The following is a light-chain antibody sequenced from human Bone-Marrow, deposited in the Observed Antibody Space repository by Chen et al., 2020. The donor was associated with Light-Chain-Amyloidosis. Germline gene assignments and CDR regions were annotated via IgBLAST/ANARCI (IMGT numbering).Light chain of an antibody. CDR2: KDS. CDR1: ILAQHL. Sequence: NELTQPPSVSVSPGQTARITCSGHILAQHLAYWYQQKPGQAPVAVMFKDSERPSGIPERFSGSSSGTLVTLAISGVQAEDEADYYCQSADTNGVVFGGGTKLIVL. J-gene: IGLJ2*01. CDR3: QSADTNGVV. V-gene: IGLV3-25*03.